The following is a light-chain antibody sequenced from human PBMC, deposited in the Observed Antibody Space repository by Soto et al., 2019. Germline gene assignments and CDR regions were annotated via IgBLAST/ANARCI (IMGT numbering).Light chain of an antibody. CDR3: QQSYSTPVT. V-gene: IGKV1-39*01. CDR2: AAS. Sequence: DIQMTQSPSSLSASVGDRVTITCRASQSISSYLNWYQQKPGKAPKLLIYAASSLQSGVPSRFSGSGSGTDFTLTISSLQPEDFATYYCQQSYSTPVTFGQGTKVYSK. J-gene: IGKJ1*01. CDR1: QSISSY.